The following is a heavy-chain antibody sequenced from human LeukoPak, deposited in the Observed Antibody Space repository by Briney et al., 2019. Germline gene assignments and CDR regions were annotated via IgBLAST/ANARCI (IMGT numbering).Heavy chain of an antibody. J-gene: IGHJ4*02. CDR2: IYYSGST. Sequence: PSETLSLTCTVSGGSISSYYWSRIRQPPGKGLEWIGYIYYSGSTNYNPSLKSRVTMSVDTSKNQFSLKLSSVTAADTAVYYCARRQTGTSYFDYWGQGTLVTVSS. D-gene: IGHD1-1*01. V-gene: IGHV4-59*08. CDR3: ARRQTGTSYFDY. CDR1: GGSISSYY.